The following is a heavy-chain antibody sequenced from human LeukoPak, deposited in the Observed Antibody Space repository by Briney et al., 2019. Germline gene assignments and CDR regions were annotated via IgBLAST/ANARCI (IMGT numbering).Heavy chain of an antibody. D-gene: IGHD3-22*01. CDR1: GFTVSSNY. J-gene: IGHJ4*02. CDR3: AGSVYYYYYFDY. CDR2: IYSGGST. V-gene: IGHV3-53*01. Sequence: GGSLRLSCAASGFTVSSNYMSWVRQAPGKGLEWVSVIYSGGSTYYADSVKGRFTISRDNSKNTLYLQMNSLRAEDTAVYYCAGSVYYYYYFDYGGQGPLVTVSS.